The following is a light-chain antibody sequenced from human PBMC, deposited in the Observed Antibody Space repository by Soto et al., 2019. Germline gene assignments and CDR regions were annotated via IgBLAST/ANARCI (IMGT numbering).Light chain of an antibody. J-gene: IGKJ1*01. Sequence: EILMTQSPLSLPVTPGEPAAIPCRLSQSLLYSNGYNYLDWYLQKPGQSPQLLIYLGSYRASGVPDRFSGSGSGTDFTLKISRVGAEDVGVYYCMQALQTRTFGQGTKVDIK. CDR1: QSLLYSNGYNY. V-gene: IGKV2-28*01. CDR2: LGS. CDR3: MQALQTRT.